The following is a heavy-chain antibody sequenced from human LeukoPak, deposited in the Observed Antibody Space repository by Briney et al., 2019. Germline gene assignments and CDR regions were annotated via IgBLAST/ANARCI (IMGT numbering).Heavy chain of an antibody. CDR2: TWYDGSKQ. V-gene: IGHV3-33*01. CDR1: GFTLSNYG. CDR3: ARELWFGESSGAPFDY. J-gene: IGHJ4*02. Sequence: GGSLRLSCAASGFTLSNYGMHWVRQAPGKGLEWVAVTWYDGSKQYYADSVKGRFTISRDISKNTLYLQMNSLRAEDTAVYYCARELWFGESSGAPFDYWGQGTLVTVSS. D-gene: IGHD3-10*01.